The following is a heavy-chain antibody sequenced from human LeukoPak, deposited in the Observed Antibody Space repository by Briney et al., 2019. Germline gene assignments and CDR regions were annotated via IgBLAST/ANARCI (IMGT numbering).Heavy chain of an antibody. Sequence: SVKVSCKASGGTFSSYAISWVRQAPGQGLEWMGGIIPIFGTANYAQKFQGRVTITADKSTSTAYMELSSLRSEDTAVYYCAILPYYYYYMDVWGKGTTVTVSS. V-gene: IGHV1-69*06. J-gene: IGHJ6*03. CDR3: AILPYYYYYMDV. CDR2: IIPIFGTA. CDR1: GGTFSSYA.